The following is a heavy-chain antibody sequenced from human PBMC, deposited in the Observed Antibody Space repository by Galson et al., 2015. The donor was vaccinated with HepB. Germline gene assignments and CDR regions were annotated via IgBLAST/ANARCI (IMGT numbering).Heavy chain of an antibody. Sequence: SLRLSCAASGFTFSSYSMNWVRQAPGKGLEWVSAISGSGGSTYYADSVKGRSTISRDNSKNTLYLQMNSLRAEDTAVYYCATIPAAPSGYYYYYGMDVWGQGTTVTVSS. CDR2: ISGSGGST. J-gene: IGHJ6*02. V-gene: IGHV3-23*01. CDR1: GFTFSSYS. CDR3: ATIPAAPSGYYYYYGMDV. D-gene: IGHD2-2*01.